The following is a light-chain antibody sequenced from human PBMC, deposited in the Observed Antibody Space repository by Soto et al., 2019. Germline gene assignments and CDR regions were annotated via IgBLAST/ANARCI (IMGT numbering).Light chain of an antibody. CDR3: QQRSNWLIT. J-gene: IGKJ5*01. CDR1: QTVRNNY. V-gene: IGKV3D-20*02. Sequence: EFVLTQSPGTLSLSPGERATLSCRASQTVRNNYLAWYQQKPGQAPRLLIYDASSRATGIPDRFSGSGSGTEFTLTISSLEPEDFAVYYCQQRSNWLITFGQGTRLEIK. CDR2: DAS.